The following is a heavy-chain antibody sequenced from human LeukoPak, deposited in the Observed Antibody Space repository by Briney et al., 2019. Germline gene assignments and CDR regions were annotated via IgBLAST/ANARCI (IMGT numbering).Heavy chain of an antibody. D-gene: IGHD6-6*01. Sequence: SETLSLTCTVFYGSFSGYYWSWIRQPPGKGLEWIGYIYYSGSTNYNPSLKSRITISVDTSKNQFSLKLSSVTAADTAVYYCAREAYSSSWDAFDIWGQGTMVTVSS. CDR1: YGSFSGYY. J-gene: IGHJ3*02. V-gene: IGHV4-59*01. CDR2: IYYSGST. CDR3: AREAYSSSWDAFDI.